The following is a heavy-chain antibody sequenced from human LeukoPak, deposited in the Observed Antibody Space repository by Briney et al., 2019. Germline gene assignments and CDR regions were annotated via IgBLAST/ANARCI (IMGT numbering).Heavy chain of an antibody. CDR1: GYTFTSYG. V-gene: IGHV1-24*01. CDR2: FDPEDGET. D-gene: IGHD2-2*02. CDR3: ATPTPPRYCSSTSCYTSLHWYFDL. Sequence: ASVKVSCKASGYTFTSYGISWVRQAPGQGLEWMGGFDPEDGETIYAQKFQGRVTMTEDTSTDTAYMELSSLGSEDTAVYYCATPTPPRYCSSTSCYTSLHWYFDLWGRGTLVTVSS. J-gene: IGHJ2*01.